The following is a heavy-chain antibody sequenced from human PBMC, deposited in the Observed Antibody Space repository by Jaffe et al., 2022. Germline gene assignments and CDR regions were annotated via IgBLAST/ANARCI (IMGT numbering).Heavy chain of an antibody. Sequence: QVQLQESGPGLVKPSQTLSLTCTVSGGSISSGSYYWSWIRQPAGKGLEWIGRIYTSGSTNYNPSLKSRVTISVDTSKNQFSLKLSSVTAADTAVYYCARDGILWFGEHDAFDIWGQGTMVTVSS. CDR2: IYTSGST. CDR1: GGSISSGSYY. V-gene: IGHV4-61*02. D-gene: IGHD3-10*01. CDR3: ARDGILWFGEHDAFDI. J-gene: IGHJ3*02.